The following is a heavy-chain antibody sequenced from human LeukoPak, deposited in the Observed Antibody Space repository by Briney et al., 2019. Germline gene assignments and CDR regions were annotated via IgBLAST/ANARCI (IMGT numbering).Heavy chain of an antibody. D-gene: IGHD5-24*01. CDR1: GFTLSSYG. CDR2: IRYDGSNK. Sequence: GGSLRPSCAASGFTLSSYGMHWVRQAPGKGLGWVAFIRYDGSNKYYADSVKGRFTISRDNSKNTLYLQMNSLRAEDTAVYYCAKDRGYSLDYWGQGTLVTVSS. J-gene: IGHJ4*02. CDR3: AKDRGYSLDY. V-gene: IGHV3-30*02.